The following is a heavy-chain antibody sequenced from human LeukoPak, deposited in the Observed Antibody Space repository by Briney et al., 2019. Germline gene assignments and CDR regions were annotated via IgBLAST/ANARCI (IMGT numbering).Heavy chain of an antibody. CDR2: IYSGGST. CDR1: GFTVSSNY. J-gene: IGHJ4*02. D-gene: IGHD3-9*01. Sequence: GGSLRLSCAASGFTVSSNYMSWVRQAPGKGLEWVSVIYSGGSTYYADSVKGRFTISRDNSKNTLYLQMNSLRADDTAVYYCAKDLGYDILTGYYSDYWGQGALVTVSS. V-gene: IGHV3-66*01. CDR3: AKDLGYDILTGYYSDY.